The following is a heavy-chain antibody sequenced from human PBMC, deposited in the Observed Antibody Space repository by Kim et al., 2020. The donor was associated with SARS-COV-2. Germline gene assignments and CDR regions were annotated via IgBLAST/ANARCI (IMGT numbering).Heavy chain of an antibody. D-gene: IGHD6-13*01. V-gene: IGHV5-51*01. Sequence: SPSFQGQVTITTDKSISTAYLQWSSLKASDTAMYYCARTRYSRQKYLLEYWGQGTLVTVSS. J-gene: IGHJ4*02. CDR3: ARTRYSRQKYLLEY.